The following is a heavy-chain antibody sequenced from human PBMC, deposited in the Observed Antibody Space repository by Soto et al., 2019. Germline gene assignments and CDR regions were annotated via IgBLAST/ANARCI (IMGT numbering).Heavy chain of an antibody. D-gene: IGHD3-3*01. CDR3: AKDAGRFLEWFSRLYYFYYMDV. V-gene: IGHV3-30*18. CDR1: GFTFSSYG. CDR2: ISYDGSNK. J-gene: IGHJ6*03. Sequence: QVQLVESGGGVVQPGRSLRLSCAASGFTFSSYGMHWVRQAPGKGLEWVAVISYDGSNKYYADSVKGRFTISRDNSKNTLYLQMNSLRAEDTAVYYCAKDAGRFLEWFSRLYYFYYMDVWGKGTTVTVSS.